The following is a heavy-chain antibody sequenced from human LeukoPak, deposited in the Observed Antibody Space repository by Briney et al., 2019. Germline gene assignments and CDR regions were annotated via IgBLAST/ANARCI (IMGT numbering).Heavy chain of an antibody. D-gene: IGHD2-15*01. CDR2: IIPIFGTA. Sequence: EASVEVSCKASGGTFSSYAISWVRQAPGQGLEWMGGIIPIFGTANYAQKFQGRVTITADKSTSTAYMELSSLRSDDTAVYYCARDRDIVVVVAATGANYMDVWGKGTTVTVSS. J-gene: IGHJ6*03. CDR3: ARDRDIVVVVAATGANYMDV. CDR1: GGTFSSYA. V-gene: IGHV1-69*06.